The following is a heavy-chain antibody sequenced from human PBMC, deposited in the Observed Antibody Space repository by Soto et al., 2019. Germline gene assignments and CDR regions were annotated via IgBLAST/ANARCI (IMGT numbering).Heavy chain of an antibody. Sequence: EVQLVESGGGLVQPGGSLKVSCAASGFTFSGSAIHWVRQASGKGLEWVGRIRSKANSYATAYAVSVKGGFTISRDDSRNTAYLQMNSLKTEDTAVYYCARGVYDFWSGHPEGPEYWGQGTVVTVSS. J-gene: IGHJ4*02. CDR3: ARGVYDFWSGHPEGPEY. V-gene: IGHV3-73*02. D-gene: IGHD3-3*01. CDR1: GFTFSGSA. CDR2: IRSKANSYAT.